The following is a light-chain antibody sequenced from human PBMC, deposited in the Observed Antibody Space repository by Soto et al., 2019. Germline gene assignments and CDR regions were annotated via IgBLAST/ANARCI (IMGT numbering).Light chain of an antibody. CDR2: QDT. CDR1: ELGDKY. CDR3: QAWDTSTVV. Sequence: SYELTQPPSVSVSPGQTACITCFGDELGDKYAFWYQQKPGQSPVLVISQDTERPSGIPERFSGSNSGNTATLTISGTQAMDEADYYCQAWDTSTVVFGGGTKLTVL. J-gene: IGLJ2*01. V-gene: IGLV3-1*01.